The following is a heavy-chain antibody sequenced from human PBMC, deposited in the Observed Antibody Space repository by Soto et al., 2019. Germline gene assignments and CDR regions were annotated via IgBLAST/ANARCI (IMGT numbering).Heavy chain of an antibody. J-gene: IGHJ4*02. CDR2: INHSGST. CDR3: ARGDHCSGGSCYSDFDY. Sequence: PSETLSLTCAVYGGSFSGYYWSWIRQPPGKGLEWIGEINHSGSTNYNPSLKSRVTISVDTSKNQFSLKLSSVTAADTAVYYCARGDHCSGGSCYSDFDYWGQGTLVTVSS. CDR1: GGSFSGYY. D-gene: IGHD2-15*01. V-gene: IGHV4-34*01.